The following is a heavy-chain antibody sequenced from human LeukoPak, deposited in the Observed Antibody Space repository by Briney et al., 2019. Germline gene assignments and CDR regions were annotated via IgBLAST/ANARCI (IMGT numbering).Heavy chain of an antibody. CDR1: GGSFSGYY. Sequence: SETLSLTCAVYGGSFSGYYWSWIRQPPGKGLEWIGEINHSGSTNYNPSLKSRVTISVDTSKNQFSLKLSSVTAADTAVCYCARGYYDILTPLYNWFDPWGQGTLVTVSS. V-gene: IGHV4-34*01. J-gene: IGHJ5*02. CDR3: ARGYYDILTPLYNWFDP. CDR2: INHSGST. D-gene: IGHD3-9*01.